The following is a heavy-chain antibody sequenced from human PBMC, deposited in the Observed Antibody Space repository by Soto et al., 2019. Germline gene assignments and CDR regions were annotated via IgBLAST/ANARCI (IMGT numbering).Heavy chain of an antibody. Sequence: SETLSLTCTVSGGSISSNIYYCSWIRLSPGKGLEWIGYISNIGFTRYNPSLKSRVSISVDTSKNQFSLKLTSVTAADTAVYYCTTQGFGGLHGLVDVWGQGTTVTVSS. CDR3: TTQGFGGLHGLVDV. CDR1: GGSISSNIYY. V-gene: IGHV4-61*05. D-gene: IGHD3-10*01. CDR2: ISNIGFT. J-gene: IGHJ6*02.